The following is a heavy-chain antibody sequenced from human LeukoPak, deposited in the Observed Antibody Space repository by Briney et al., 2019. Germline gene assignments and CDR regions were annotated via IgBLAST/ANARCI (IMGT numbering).Heavy chain of an antibody. CDR3: ARGVDYYDSSGTIDY. CDR1: GFTFSSYA. Sequence: GRSLRLSCAASGFTFSSYAMHWVRQAPGKGLEWVAVVWYDGSKTYSADSVKGRITISRDDSKNTLYLQMNSLKAEDTAVYYCARGVDYYDSSGTIDYWGQGTLVTVSS. J-gene: IGHJ4*02. CDR2: VWYDGSKT. D-gene: IGHD3-22*01. V-gene: IGHV3-33*01.